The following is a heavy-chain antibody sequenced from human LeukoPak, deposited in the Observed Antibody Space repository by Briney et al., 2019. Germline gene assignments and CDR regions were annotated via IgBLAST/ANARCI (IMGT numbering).Heavy chain of an antibody. V-gene: IGHV3-48*03. Sequence: GGSLRLSCAASGFTFSSFAMNWVRQAPGKGLEWVSYISSSGSTIYYADFVKGRSTISRDNAKNSLFLQMNSLRAEDTAIYYCARDRSGWYYFDYWGQGSLVTVSS. J-gene: IGHJ4*02. D-gene: IGHD6-19*01. CDR2: ISSSGSTI. CDR3: ARDRSGWYYFDY. CDR1: GFTFSSFA.